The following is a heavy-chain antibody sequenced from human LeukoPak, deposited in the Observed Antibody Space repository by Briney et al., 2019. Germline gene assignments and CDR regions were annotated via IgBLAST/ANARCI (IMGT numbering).Heavy chain of an antibody. CDR3: ARGHAAVTRHFDF. Sequence: GGSLRLSCEASGFTFTTYSMTWVRQAPGKGLEWVSIISSGSSAIFSADALKGRFTISRDDAKNLLYLDMNSLRAEDTAVYYCARGHAAVTRHFDFWGQGTLVTVSS. J-gene: IGHJ4*02. CDR1: GFTFTTYS. CDR2: ISSGSSAI. V-gene: IGHV3-21*01. D-gene: IGHD4-17*01.